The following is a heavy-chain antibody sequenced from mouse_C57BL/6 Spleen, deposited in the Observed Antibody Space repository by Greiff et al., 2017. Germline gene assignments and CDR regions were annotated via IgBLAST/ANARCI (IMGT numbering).Heavy chain of an antibody. V-gene: IGHV2-5*01. CDR3: ASYSNYAMDY. D-gene: IGHD2-5*01. CDR2: IWRGGST. Sequence: QVQLKQSGPGLVQPSQSLSITCTVSGFSLTSYGVHWVRQTPGKGLEWLGVIWRGGSTDYNADFMSRLSITKDNSKSQVFFKMNSLQADDTAVYYCASYSNYAMDYWGQGTSVTVSS. J-gene: IGHJ4*01. CDR1: GFSLTSYG.